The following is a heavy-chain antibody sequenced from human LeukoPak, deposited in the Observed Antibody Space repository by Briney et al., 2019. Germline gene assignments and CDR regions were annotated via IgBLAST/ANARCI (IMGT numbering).Heavy chain of an antibody. CDR1: GGFFNTYA. J-gene: IGHJ4*02. Sequence: ASVKVSCKASGGFFNTYAISWVRQAPGQGLDWMGGIIPMFGTTNYAQKLQGRVTITTDESRTTAYMELRSLRSDDTAVYYCARDHGIVGATRAFDYWGQGTLVTVSS. CDR3: ARDHGIVGATRAFDY. CDR2: IIPMFGTT. V-gene: IGHV1-69*05. D-gene: IGHD1-26*01.